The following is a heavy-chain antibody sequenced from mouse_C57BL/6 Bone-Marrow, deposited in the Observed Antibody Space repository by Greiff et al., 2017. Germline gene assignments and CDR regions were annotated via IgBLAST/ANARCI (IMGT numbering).Heavy chain of an antibody. CDR1: GYTFTSYG. CDR2: IYPRSGNT. Sequence: VQLQESGAELARPGASVKLPCKASGYTFTSYGISWVKQRTGQGLEWIGEIYPRSGNTYYNEKFKGKATLTADKSSSTAYMELRSLTSEDSAVYFCARGLITTADYWGQGTTLTVSS. CDR3: ARGLITTADY. J-gene: IGHJ2*01. V-gene: IGHV1-81*01. D-gene: IGHD1-1*01.